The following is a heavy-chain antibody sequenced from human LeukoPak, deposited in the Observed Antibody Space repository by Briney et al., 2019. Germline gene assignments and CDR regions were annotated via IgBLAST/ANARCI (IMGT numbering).Heavy chain of an antibody. CDR2: ISSSSSYI. D-gene: IGHD3-10*01. Sequence: GGSLRLSCAASGFTFSSYSMNWVRQAPGKGLEWVSSISSSSSYIYYADSVKGRFTISRDNAKNTLYLQMNSLRAEDTAVYYCAKIPSLLWFGESTYYFDYWGQGTLVTVSS. V-gene: IGHV3-21*04. CDR1: GFTFSSYS. CDR3: AKIPSLLWFGESTYYFDY. J-gene: IGHJ4*02.